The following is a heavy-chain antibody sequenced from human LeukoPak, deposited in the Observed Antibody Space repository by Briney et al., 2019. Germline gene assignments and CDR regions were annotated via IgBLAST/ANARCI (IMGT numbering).Heavy chain of an antibody. CDR1: GGSISSYY. CDR2: IYYSGST. Sequence: PSETLSLTCTVSGGSISSYYWSWIRQPPGKGLEWIGYIYYSGSTNYNPSLKSRVTISVDTSKNQFSLKLSSVTAADTALYYCAKDITDDYSNSDLYGMDVWGQGTTVTVSS. J-gene: IGHJ6*02. V-gene: IGHV4-59*12. CDR3: AKDITDDYSNSDLYGMDV. D-gene: IGHD4-11*01.